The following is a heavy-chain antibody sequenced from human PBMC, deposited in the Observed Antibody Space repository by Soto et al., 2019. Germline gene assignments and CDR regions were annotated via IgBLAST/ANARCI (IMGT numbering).Heavy chain of an antibody. V-gene: IGHV3-30-3*01. J-gene: IGHJ4*02. CDR2: ISYDGSNK. D-gene: IGHD3-3*01. CDR1: GFTFSSHS. CDR3: ARDSPFHGGIDY. Sequence: QVQLVESGGGVVQPGRSLRLSCAASGFTFSSHSMHWVRQAPGKGLEWVALISYDGSNKYYADSVKGRFTISRDNSKNTLYLQMNSLRGEDTAVYYCARDSPFHGGIDYWGQGTLVTVSS.